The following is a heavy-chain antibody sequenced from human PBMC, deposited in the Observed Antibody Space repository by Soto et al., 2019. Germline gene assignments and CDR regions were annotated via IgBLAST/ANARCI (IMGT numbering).Heavy chain of an antibody. D-gene: IGHD3-16*01. Sequence: EGQLLQSGGDLVQPGGSLRLSCAGSGLTLRSYAMTWIRQTPEKGLEWVSTITGRSAVPSYADSVNGRLTVSRDNSKNTVYLQMNSLRPDDTAIYYCAKGGPFTGGFDPWGQGTLVTVSA. J-gene: IGHJ5*02. CDR2: ITGRSAVP. CDR1: GLTLRSYA. CDR3: AKGGPFTGGFDP. V-gene: IGHV3-23*01.